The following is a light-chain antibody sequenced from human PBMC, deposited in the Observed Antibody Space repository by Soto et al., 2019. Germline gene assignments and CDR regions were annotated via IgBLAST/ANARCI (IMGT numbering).Light chain of an antibody. J-gene: IGKJ2*01. CDR1: QSVLYSSNNKNY. CDR2: WAS. Sequence: DIVMTQSPDSLAVSLGERASIYCKSSQSVLYSSNNKNYLAWYQQKPGQPPKLLIYWASTRESGVPDRFSGSGSGTDLTLTISSLQSDDVAVYYCQQYYSTPYTFGQGTKLEIK. CDR3: QQYYSTPYT. V-gene: IGKV4-1*01.